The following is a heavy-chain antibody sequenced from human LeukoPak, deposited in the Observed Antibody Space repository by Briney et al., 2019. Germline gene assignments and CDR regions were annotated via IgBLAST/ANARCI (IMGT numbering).Heavy chain of an antibody. V-gene: IGHV4-59*01. CDR2: IYDSGGT. J-gene: IGHJ4*02. CDR1: GGSISSYY. CDR3: VRRLIVGATPLDY. D-gene: IGHD1-26*01. Sequence: SETLSLTCTVSGGSISSYYWSWIRQPPGKGLEWIGYIYDSGGTNYNPSLKSRVTISLDTSKNQFSLKLSSVTAADTAVYYCVRRLIVGATPLDYWGQGTLVTVSS.